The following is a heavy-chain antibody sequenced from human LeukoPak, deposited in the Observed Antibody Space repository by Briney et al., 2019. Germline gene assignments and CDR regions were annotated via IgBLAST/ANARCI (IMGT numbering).Heavy chain of an antibody. D-gene: IGHD6-13*01. CDR3: ARDRVAAAGRYYYYGMDV. V-gene: IGHV4-4*07. CDR2: IYTSEST. Sequence: IYTSESTNYNPSLKSRVTMSVDTSKNQFSLKLSSVTAADTAVYYCARDRVAAAGRYYYYGMDVWGQGTTVTVSS. J-gene: IGHJ6*02.